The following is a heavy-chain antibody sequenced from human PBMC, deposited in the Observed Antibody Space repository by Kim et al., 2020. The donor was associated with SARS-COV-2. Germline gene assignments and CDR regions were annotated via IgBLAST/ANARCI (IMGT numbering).Heavy chain of an antibody. D-gene: IGHD1-26*01. V-gene: IGHV3-21*01. Sequence: GGSLRLSCAASGFTFSSYSMNWVRQAPGKGLEWVSSISSSSSYIYYADSVKGRFTISRDNAKNSLYLQMNSLRAEDTAVYYCARDQGSYFFRAAFDIWGQGTMVTVSS. CDR1: GFTFSSYS. J-gene: IGHJ3*02. CDR3: ARDQGSYFFRAAFDI. CDR2: ISSSSSYI.